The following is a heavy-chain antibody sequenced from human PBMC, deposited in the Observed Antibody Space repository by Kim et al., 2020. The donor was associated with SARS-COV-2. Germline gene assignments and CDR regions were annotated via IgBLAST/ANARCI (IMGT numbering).Heavy chain of an antibody. CDR1: GFTFSSYG. Sequence: GGSLRLSCAASGFTFSSYGMHWVRQAPGKGLEWVAVISYDGSNKYYADSVKGRFTISRDNSKNTLYLQMNSLRAEDTAVYYCAKDGRIATSYFDYWGQGTLVTGSS. D-gene: IGHD5-12*01. CDR3: AKDGRIATSYFDY. J-gene: IGHJ4*02. V-gene: IGHV3-30*18. CDR2: ISYDGSNK.